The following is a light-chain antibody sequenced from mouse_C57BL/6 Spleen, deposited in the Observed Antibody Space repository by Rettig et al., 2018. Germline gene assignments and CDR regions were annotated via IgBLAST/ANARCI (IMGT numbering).Light chain of an antibody. V-gene: IGKV12-46*01. CDR2: AAT. CDR1: ENIYSN. Sequence: TQSPASLSVSVGETVTITCRASENIYSNLAWYQQKQGKSPQLLVYAATNLADGVPSRFSGSGSGTQYSLKINSLQSEDFGSYYCQHFWGTPLTFGAGTKLELK. CDR3: QHFWGTPLT. J-gene: IGKJ5*01.